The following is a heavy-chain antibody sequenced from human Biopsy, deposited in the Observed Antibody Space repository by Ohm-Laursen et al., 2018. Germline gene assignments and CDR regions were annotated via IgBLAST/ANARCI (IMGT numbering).Heavy chain of an antibody. J-gene: IGHJ6*02. CDR3: ASGNGDIFRIYYGMDV. CDR1: GDTFTTSA. D-gene: IGHD3-9*01. CDR2: IIPILGTV. V-gene: IGHV1-69*04. Sequence: SSVKVSCKASGDTFTTSAISWVRQVPGQGLDWMGRIIPILGTVDYGQNFQGRVTIRADTSTTFLELTSLRYDDTAVYYCASGNGDIFRIYYGMDVWGQGTTVTVSS.